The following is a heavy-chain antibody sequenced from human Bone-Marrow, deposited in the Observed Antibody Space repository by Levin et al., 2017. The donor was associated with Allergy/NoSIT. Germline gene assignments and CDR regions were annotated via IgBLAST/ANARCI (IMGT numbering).Heavy chain of an antibody. Sequence: ASVKVSCQASGYSFSTTWIGWVRQMPGKGLDFVGVIFPSDSDTVYSPSFQGQVTISVDKSINTAYLHWSSLKASDTATYYCAKHTGTFFEFWGQGALVTVSS. D-gene: IGHD3-10*01. CDR2: IFPSDSDT. V-gene: IGHV5-51*01. CDR3: AKHTGTFFEF. J-gene: IGHJ4*02. CDR1: GYSFSTTW.